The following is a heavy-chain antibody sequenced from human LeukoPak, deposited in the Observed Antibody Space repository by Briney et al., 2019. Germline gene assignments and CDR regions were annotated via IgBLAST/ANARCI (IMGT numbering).Heavy chain of an antibody. Sequence: PSETLSLTCTVSGDSISNYYWSWIRQPPGKGLEWIGYIYYSGSTNYSPSPKSRVTISVDTSKNQFSLKLRSVTAADTAVYYCAMAGAYYYNSGKSYYFDYWGQGTLVIVSS. J-gene: IGHJ4*02. V-gene: IGHV4-59*01. CDR3: AMAGAYYYNSGKSYYFDY. CDR2: IYYSGST. D-gene: IGHD3-10*01. CDR1: GDSISNYY.